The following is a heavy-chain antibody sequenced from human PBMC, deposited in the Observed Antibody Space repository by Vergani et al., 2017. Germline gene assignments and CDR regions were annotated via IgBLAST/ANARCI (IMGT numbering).Heavy chain of an antibody. CDR2: INPNSGGT. CDR1: GYTFTGYY. J-gene: IGHJ4*02. D-gene: IGHD6-13*01. Sequence: QVQLVQSGAEVKKPGASVKVSCKASGYTFTGYYMHWVRQAPGQGLEWMGWINPNSGGTNYAQKFQGRVTMTMDTSISTAYMELSSLRSDDTAVYYCARPGWPYSSSWAFDYWGQGSLVTVSS. CDR3: ARPGWPYSSSWAFDY. V-gene: IGHV1-2*02.